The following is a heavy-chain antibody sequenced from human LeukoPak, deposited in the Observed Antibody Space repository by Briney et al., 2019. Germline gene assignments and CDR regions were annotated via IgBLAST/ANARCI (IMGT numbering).Heavy chain of an antibody. CDR3: VRSLDY. V-gene: IGHV3-23*01. CDR2: ITGSGGFT. J-gene: IGHJ4*02. Sequence: QSGGSLRLSCAASGFPFSTYAMNWVRQAPGKGLEWVLVITGSGGFTQYADSVKGRFTISRDNSKNTVYLQMNSLRVEDTALYYCVRSLDYWGQGTLVTVSS. CDR1: GFPFSTYA.